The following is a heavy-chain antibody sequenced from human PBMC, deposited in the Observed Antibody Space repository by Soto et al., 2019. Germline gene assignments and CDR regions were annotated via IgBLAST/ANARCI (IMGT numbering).Heavy chain of an antibody. CDR1: GFTFSDHY. V-gene: IGHV3-72*01. CDR3: VSHAGYDREPPFYYYYAMDV. D-gene: IGHD5-12*01. CDR2: VTNKVHSYAT. Sequence: ALRVSCAASGFTFSDHYMDWVRQAPGKGLEWGGRVTNKVHSYATHYAASVRGRFTISRDDSKNSVFLQMSSLKTEYTAVYYCVSHAGYDREPPFYYYYAMDVWGQGTTVTVSS. J-gene: IGHJ6*02.